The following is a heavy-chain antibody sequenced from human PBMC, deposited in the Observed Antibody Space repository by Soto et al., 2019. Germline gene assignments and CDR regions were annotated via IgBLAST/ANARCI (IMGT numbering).Heavy chain of an antibody. CDR2: ISGYNGIT. CDR3: ARQYGNYGPDY. D-gene: IGHD4-17*01. J-gene: IGHJ4*02. V-gene: IGHV1-18*01. CDR1: GYTFTTYG. Sequence: QVQLVQSGAEVKKPGASLKVSCKASGYTFTTYGIDWVRQAPGQGLEWMGWISGYNGITNYAQKLQGRVTMTSNTSTNTAHMELTSLRSDETAVYSCARQYGNYGPDYWGQGTLVTLSS.